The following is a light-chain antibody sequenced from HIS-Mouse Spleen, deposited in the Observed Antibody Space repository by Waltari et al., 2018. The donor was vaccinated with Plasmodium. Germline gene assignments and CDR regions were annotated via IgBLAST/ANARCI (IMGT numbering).Light chain of an antibody. CDR1: QSIPSW. CDR2: KAS. V-gene: IGKV1-5*03. Sequence: DIQMTQSPSTLSASVGDRVTITCRASQSIPSWLVWDQQKPGKAPKLLIYKASSLESGVPSRFSGSGSGTEFTLTISSLQPDDFATYYCQQYNSYSWTFGQGTKVEIK. J-gene: IGKJ1*01. CDR3: QQYNSYSWT.